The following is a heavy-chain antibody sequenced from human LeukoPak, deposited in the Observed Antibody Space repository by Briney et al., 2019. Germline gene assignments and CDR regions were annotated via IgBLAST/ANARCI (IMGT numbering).Heavy chain of an antibody. CDR2: IYYNENS. Sequence: SETLSLTCTVSGGSISSYYWSWIRQPPGKGLEWIGYIYYNENSNYNPSLKSRVTISVDTSKNQFSLKLSSVTTADTAVYYCAGGGKYSSGWYLDPRFDYWGQGTLATVSS. J-gene: IGHJ4*02. CDR1: GGSISSYY. D-gene: IGHD6-19*01. V-gene: IGHV4-59*01. CDR3: AGGGKYSSGWYLDPRFDY.